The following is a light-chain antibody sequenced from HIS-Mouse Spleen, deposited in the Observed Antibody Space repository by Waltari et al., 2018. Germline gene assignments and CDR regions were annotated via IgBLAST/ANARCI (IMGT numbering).Light chain of an antibody. CDR2: RNN. Sequence: QSVLTQPPSASGTPGQRVPISCSGRSSNIGSTYVSWYQQLPGTAPKRLIYRNNQRPSGVPDRFSGSKSGTSASLAISGLRSEDEADYYCAAWDDSLSGPVFGGGTKLTVL. CDR1: SSNIGSTY. J-gene: IGLJ3*02. CDR3: AAWDDSLSGPV. V-gene: IGLV1-47*01.